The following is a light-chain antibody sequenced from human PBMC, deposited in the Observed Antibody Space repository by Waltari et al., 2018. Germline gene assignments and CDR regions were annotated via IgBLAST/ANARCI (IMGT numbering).Light chain of an antibody. Sequence: DIQMTQSPSTLSTSAGDRVTITCRASQRVKNNLAWYQLRPGKAPRVLIHKASRLESGVPSRVNGSGFGTEFTLTISSLQPDDSAMYYCQEYDSLPITFGGGTKVEIK. CDR2: KAS. CDR3: QEYDSLPIT. CDR1: QRVKNN. V-gene: IGKV1-5*03. J-gene: IGKJ4*01.